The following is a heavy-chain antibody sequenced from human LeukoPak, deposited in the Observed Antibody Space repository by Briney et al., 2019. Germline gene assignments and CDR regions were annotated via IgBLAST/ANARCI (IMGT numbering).Heavy chain of an antibody. CDR1: GYTFTGYY. D-gene: IGHD2-21*02. Sequence: ASVKVSCKASGYTFTGYYMHWVRQAPGQGLEWMGRINTNSGGTNYAQKFQGRVTMTRDTSISTAYMELSRLRSDDTAVYYCARATIASYCGGDCYSGTDYWGQGTPVTVSA. CDR3: ARATIASYCGGDCYSGTDY. CDR2: INTNSGGT. J-gene: IGHJ4*02. V-gene: IGHV1-2*06.